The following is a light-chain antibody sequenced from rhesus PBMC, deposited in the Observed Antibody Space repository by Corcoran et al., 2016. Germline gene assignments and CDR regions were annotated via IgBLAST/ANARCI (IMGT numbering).Light chain of an antibody. CDR3: QHGYGTPFT. CDR2: KAS. J-gene: IGKJ3*01. V-gene: IGKV1-74*01. Sequence: DIQMTQSPSSLSASVGDRVTITCRASENVNNYLNWYQQKPGKAPKLLIYKASTLQSGVPSRFSGSVSGTDYTFTISRLQPEDVATYYCQHGYGTPFTFGPWTKLDIK. CDR1: ENVNNY.